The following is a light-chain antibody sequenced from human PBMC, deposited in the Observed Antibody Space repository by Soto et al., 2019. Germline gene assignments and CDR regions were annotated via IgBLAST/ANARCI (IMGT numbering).Light chain of an antibody. CDR2: DAS. CDR3: KQYDNWTWT. V-gene: IGKV3-20*01. J-gene: IGKJ1*01. CDR1: QSVSSSY. Sequence: IVLTQSPGTLSLSPGERATLSCRASQSVSSSYVAWYQQKTGQAHRLLIYDASNRATGIPARFSGSGSGTDFTLTIRSMQSEDLAVYDCKQYDNWTWTVGTGKKV.